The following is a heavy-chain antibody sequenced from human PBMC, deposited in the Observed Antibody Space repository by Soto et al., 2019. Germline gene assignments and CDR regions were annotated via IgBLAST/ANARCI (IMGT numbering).Heavy chain of an antibody. CDR3: ARDSHSGYFSTSGTPLDY. J-gene: IGHJ4*02. D-gene: IGHD3-22*01. Sequence: GSLRLSCAASGFTFSRYVMHWVRQAPGKGLEWVAVIWYDGTNKYYADSVKGRFTISRDYLQMNSLRAEDTAVYYCARDSHSGYFSTSGTPLDYWGQGTLVTVSS. CDR2: IWYDGTNK. V-gene: IGHV3-33*01. CDR1: GFTFSRYV.